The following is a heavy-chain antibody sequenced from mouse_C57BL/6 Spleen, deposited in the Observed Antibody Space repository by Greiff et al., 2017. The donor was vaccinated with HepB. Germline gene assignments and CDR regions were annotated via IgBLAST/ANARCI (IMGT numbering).Heavy chain of an antibody. Sequence: EVMLVESGEGLVKPGGSLKLSCAASGFTFSSYAMSWVRQTPEKRLEWVAYISSGGDYIYYADTVKGRFTISRDNARNTLYLQMSSLKSEDTAMYYCTRPLTGTGAMDYWGQGTSVTVSS. CDR2: ISSGGDYI. CDR3: TRPLTGTGAMDY. CDR1: GFTFSSYA. V-gene: IGHV5S21*01. D-gene: IGHD4-1*01. J-gene: IGHJ4*01.